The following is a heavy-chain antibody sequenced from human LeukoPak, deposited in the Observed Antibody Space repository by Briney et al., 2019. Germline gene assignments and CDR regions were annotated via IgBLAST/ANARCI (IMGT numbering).Heavy chain of an antibody. CDR3: TKDPNGDYVGAFDP. J-gene: IGHJ5*02. CDR1: GFTFRSFV. Sequence: GGALRLSCAAPGFTFRSFVMTWVRQAPGKGLEGVSSITGTHYTTHNTASIKGRFTNSRDNSKNTLYLQMNSLRADDTAVYYCTKDPNGDYVGAFDPWGQGTLVTVSS. D-gene: IGHD4-17*01. CDR2: ITGTHYTT. V-gene: IGHV3-23*01.